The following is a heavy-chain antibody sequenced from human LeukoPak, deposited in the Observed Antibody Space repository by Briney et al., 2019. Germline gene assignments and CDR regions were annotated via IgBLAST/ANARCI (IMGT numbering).Heavy chain of an antibody. CDR1: GYSISSGYY. D-gene: IGHD3-22*01. Sequence: SETLSLTCTVSGYSISSGYYWGWIRQPPGKGLEWIGSIYHSGSTYYNPSLKSRVTISVDTSKNQFSLKLSSVTAADTAVYYCARGPGGRRGYYPLEDSYYYYYMDVWGKGTTVTVSS. CDR3: ARGPGGRRGYYPLEDSYYYYYMDV. J-gene: IGHJ6*03. V-gene: IGHV4-38-2*02. CDR2: IYHSGST.